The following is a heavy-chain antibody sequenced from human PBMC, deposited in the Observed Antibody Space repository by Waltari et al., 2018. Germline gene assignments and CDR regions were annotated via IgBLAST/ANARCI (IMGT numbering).Heavy chain of an antibody. CDR1: GCSISNHY. CDR3: ARRLFTMLRGQDFGMDV. Sequence: QVQLQESGPGLVKPSETLSLTCPVSGCSISNHYWSWIRTPPGKGLEWIGYIYSSGSTRYNPSLKSRVTMSVDTSKNHFSLNLISVTAADTAVYYCARRLFTMLRGQDFGMDVWGQGTTVTVSS. D-gene: IGHD3-10*01. J-gene: IGHJ6*02. V-gene: IGHV4-59*11. CDR2: IYSSGST.